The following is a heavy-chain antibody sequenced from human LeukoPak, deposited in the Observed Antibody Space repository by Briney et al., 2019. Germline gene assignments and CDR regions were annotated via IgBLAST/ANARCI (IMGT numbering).Heavy chain of an antibody. Sequence: KASETLSLTCAVYGGSFSGYYWSWIRQPPGKGLEWIGEINHSGSTNYNPSLKSRVTISVDTSKNQFSLKLSSVTAADTAVYYCARGGDVVVPAAIFDYWGQGTLVTVSS. CDR3: ARGGDVVVPAAIFDY. CDR2: INHSGST. CDR1: GGSFSGYY. J-gene: IGHJ4*02. D-gene: IGHD2-2*01. V-gene: IGHV4-34*01.